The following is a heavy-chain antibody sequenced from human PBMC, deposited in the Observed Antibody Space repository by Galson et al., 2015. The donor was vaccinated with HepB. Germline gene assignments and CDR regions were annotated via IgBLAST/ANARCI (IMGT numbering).Heavy chain of an antibody. CDR3: ARAADKGGWVLDY. Sequence: SLRLSCAASGFTFSDYSMNWVRQAPGEGLEWVSYISSSSSTIYYADSVKGRFTISRDNAQNSLYLQMNSLRAEDTAAYYCARAADKGGWVLDYWGQGTLVTVSS. J-gene: IGHJ4*02. V-gene: IGHV3-48*01. D-gene: IGHD1-26*01. CDR2: ISSSSSTI. CDR1: GFTFSDYS.